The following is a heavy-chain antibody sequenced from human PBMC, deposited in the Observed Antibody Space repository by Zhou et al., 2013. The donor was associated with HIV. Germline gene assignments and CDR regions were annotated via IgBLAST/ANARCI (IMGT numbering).Heavy chain of an antibody. CDR2: INPNSGDT. CDR1: GYIFTGYY. J-gene: IGHJ4*02. D-gene: IGHD4-17*01. V-gene: IGHV1-2*02. Sequence: QVQLVQSGAEVKKPGASVKVSCKASGYIFTGYYIHWVRQAPGQGLEWMGWINPNSGDTKYAQKFQGRVTMTRDTSITTAYMDLKKLKSDDTAVYYCARDWNDYGGNVFDLWGQGTLVTVSS. CDR3: ARDWNDYGGNVFDL.